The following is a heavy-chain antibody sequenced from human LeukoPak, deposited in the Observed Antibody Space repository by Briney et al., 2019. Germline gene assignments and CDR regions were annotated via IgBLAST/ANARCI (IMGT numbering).Heavy chain of an antibody. J-gene: IGHJ5*02. CDR2: INPDSGGS. Sequence: ASVKVSCKTSGYTFSAFYMHWVRQAPGQGPEWMGWINPDSGGSEYGQKFQGRVTFTSDTSSTTIYMEVRSLKSDDTAVYCCARVAATQYRWFDPCGQGTLVTVSS. D-gene: IGHD2-15*01. CDR1: GYTFSAFY. V-gene: IGHV1-2*02. CDR3: ARVAATQYRWFDP.